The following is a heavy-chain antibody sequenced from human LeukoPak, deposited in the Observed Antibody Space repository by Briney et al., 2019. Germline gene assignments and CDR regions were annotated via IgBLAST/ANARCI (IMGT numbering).Heavy chain of an antibody. CDR3: ARDAHQSGSYNFDY. V-gene: IGHV1-18*01. CDR2: ISAYNGNT. D-gene: IGHD1-26*01. J-gene: IGHJ4*02. Sequence: ASVKVSCKASGYTFTSYGVSWVRQAPGQGLGWMGWISAYNGNTNYAQNLQGRVTMTTDTSTSTAYMELGSLRSDDTAVYYCARDAHQSGSYNFDYWGQGTLVTVSS. CDR1: GYTFTSYG.